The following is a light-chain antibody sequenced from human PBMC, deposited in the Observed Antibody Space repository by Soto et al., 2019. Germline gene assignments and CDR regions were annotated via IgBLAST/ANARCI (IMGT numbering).Light chain of an antibody. CDR3: QHYNSYSPERP. CDR2: DAS. CDR1: QSISSW. V-gene: IGKV1-5*01. J-gene: IGKJ1*01. Sequence: DIQMTQSPSTLSASVGDRVTITCRASQSISSWLAWYQQKPGKAPKLLIYDASSLESGVPSRFSGSGSGTEFTLTISSLQPDDCATYYCQHYNSYSPERPFGQGTKVDIK.